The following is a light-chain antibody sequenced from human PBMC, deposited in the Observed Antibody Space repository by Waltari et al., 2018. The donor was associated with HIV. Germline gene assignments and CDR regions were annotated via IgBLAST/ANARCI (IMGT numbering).Light chain of an antibody. V-gene: IGLV3-19*01. J-gene: IGLJ3*02. CDR1: SLRSYY. CDR3: NSRDSSGNIWV. CDR2: GKN. Sequence: SSELTQDPAVSVALGQTVRITCQGDSLRSYYASWYQQKPGQAPVLVIYGKNNRPTGIPDRFSGSSSGNTDSLTITGAQAEDEADYYCNSRDSSGNIWVFGGWTKLTVL.